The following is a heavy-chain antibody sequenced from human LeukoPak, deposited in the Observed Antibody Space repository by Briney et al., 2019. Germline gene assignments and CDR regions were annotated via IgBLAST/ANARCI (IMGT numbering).Heavy chain of an antibody. V-gene: IGHV3-23*01. J-gene: IGHJ4*02. CDR1: GFTFSSHA. D-gene: IGHD3-3*01. CDR2: ISGSGDST. Sequence: GGSLRLSCAASGFTFSSHAMSWVRQAPGKGLEWVSGISGSGDSTNYADSVKGRFTISRDNSRNTLYLQMNSLRAEDTAVYYCAKHGTYYDFWSGQYYFDYWGQGTLVTVSS. CDR3: AKHGTYYDFWSGQYYFDY.